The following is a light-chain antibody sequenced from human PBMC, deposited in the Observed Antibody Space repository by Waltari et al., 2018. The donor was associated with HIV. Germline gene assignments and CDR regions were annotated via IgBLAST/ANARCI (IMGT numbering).Light chain of an antibody. CDR2: RNN. CDR1: SSNIGSNY. CDR3: ATWTDSLSGVV. V-gene: IGLV1-47*01. J-gene: IGLJ2*01. Sequence: QSVLTQSPSASGTPGQRVTISCSGSSSNIGSNYVYWYQQLPGAAPTPLLYRNNRRPSGVPDRLSGSKSGTSASLAISGLRSEDEAHYYCATWTDSLSGVVFGGGTKLRVL.